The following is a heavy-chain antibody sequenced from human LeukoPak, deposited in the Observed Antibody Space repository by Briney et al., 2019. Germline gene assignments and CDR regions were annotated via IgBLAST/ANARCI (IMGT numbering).Heavy chain of an antibody. CDR3: ARSTTSDPRYYYYMDV. CDR1: GGSISSGSYY. V-gene: IGHV4-61*02. J-gene: IGHJ6*03. D-gene: IGHD1-14*01. Sequence: SETLSLTCTVSGGSISSGSYYWSWIRQPAGKGLEWIGRIYTSGSTNYNPSLKSRVTISVDTSKNQFSLKLSSVTAADTAVYYCARSTTSDPRYYYYMDVWGKGTTVTVSS. CDR2: IYTSGST.